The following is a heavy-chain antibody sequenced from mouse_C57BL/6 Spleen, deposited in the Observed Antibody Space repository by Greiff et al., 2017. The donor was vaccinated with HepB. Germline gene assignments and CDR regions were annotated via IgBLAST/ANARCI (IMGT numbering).Heavy chain of an antibody. CDR2: IGPGSGST. Sequence: VQLQQSGAELVKPGASVKISCKASGYTFTDYYINWVKQRPGQGLEWIGKIGPGSGSTYYHEKFKGKATLTADKSSSTAYMQRSSLTSEDSAVYFCARGATVVATNWYFDVWGTGTTVTVSS. D-gene: IGHD1-1*01. CDR3: ARGATVVATNWYFDV. CDR1: GYTFTDYY. J-gene: IGHJ1*03. V-gene: IGHV1-77*01.